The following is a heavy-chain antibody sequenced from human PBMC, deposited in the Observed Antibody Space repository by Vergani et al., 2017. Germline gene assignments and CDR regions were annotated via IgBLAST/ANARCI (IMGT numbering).Heavy chain of an antibody. CDR3: AKARDPNCKGGNCYSYYYGLDL. Sequence: EVQLLESGGGLVQPGGSLRLSCGASGFPFSSYAMTWVRQAPGKGLEWVSAISGSGGNTFYTDSVKGRFTISRGNSKDTLYLQMNSLRVEDTAIYYCAKARDPNCKGGNCYSYYYGLDLWGQGTTVTVSS. D-gene: IGHD2-15*01. V-gene: IGHV3-23*01. J-gene: IGHJ6*02. CDR2: ISGSGGNT. CDR1: GFPFSSYA.